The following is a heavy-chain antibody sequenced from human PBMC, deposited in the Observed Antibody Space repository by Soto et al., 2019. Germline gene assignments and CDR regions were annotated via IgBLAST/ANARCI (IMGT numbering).Heavy chain of an antibody. CDR1: DGSISSNY. J-gene: IGHJ4*02. Sequence: SETLSLTCTVFDGSISSNYWSWIRQPPGKGLEWIGYIYYSGSISYNPSLKSRVTISVDTSKNQFSLKLTSVTTADTAMYYCARAMVRGVTHYDFYDYWGQGTLVTVS. CDR2: IYYSGSI. V-gene: IGHV4-59*01. D-gene: IGHD3-10*01. CDR3: ARAMVRGVTHYDFYDY.